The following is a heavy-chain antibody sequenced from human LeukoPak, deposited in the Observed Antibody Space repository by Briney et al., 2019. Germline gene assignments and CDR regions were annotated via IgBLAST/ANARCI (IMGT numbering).Heavy chain of an antibody. CDR2: IIPIFGTA. D-gene: IGHD6-19*01. Sequence: SVKVSCKASGGTFSSYAISWVRQAPGQGLEWMGGIIPIFGTANYAQKFQGRVTITANEPTSTAYMELSSLRSEDTAVYYCARDSHSSGWTGDYWGQGTLVTVSS. CDR1: GGTFSSYA. CDR3: ARDSHSSGWTGDY. V-gene: IGHV1-69*13. J-gene: IGHJ4*02.